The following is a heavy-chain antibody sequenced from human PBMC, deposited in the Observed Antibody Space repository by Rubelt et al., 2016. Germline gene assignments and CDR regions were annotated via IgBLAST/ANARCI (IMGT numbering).Heavy chain of an antibody. CDR2: ISSSSGFI. D-gene: IGHD3-3*01. Sequence: EVQLVESGGGLVKPGGSLRLSCAASGFTFSSYTMNWVRQAPGKGLEWVSSISSSSGFISYADSLKGRFTISRDNAKNSLYLQMNSLTAEDTAVYYCARTSRRFGGWFDPWGQGTLVTVSS. J-gene: IGHJ5*02. CDR3: ARTSRRFGGWFDP. CDR1: GFTFSSYT. V-gene: IGHV3-21*06.